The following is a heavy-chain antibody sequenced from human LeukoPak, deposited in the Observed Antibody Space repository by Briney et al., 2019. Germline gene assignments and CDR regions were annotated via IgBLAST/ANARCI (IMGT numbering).Heavy chain of an antibody. Sequence: GGSLRLSCAASGFTVSSNYMSWVRQAPGKGLEWVSVIYSGGSTYYADSVKGRFTISRDNSKNTLYLQMNSLRAEDTAVYYCATSRSSSTHYFDYWGQGTLVTVSS. CDR2: IYSGGST. J-gene: IGHJ4*02. V-gene: IGHV3-53*01. D-gene: IGHD6-13*01. CDR3: ATSRSSSTHYFDY. CDR1: GFTVSSNY.